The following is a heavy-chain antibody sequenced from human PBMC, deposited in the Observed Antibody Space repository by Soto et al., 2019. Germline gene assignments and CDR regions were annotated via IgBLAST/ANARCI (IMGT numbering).Heavy chain of an antibody. V-gene: IGHV3-33*01. CDR1: GFTFSSYG. J-gene: IGHJ4*02. Sequence: QVQLVESGGGVVQPGRSLRLSCAASGFTFSSYGMHWVRQAPGKGLEWVAVIWYDGSNKYYADSVKGRFTISRDNSKNTLYLQMNSLRAEDTAVYYCEREGGITYRGYFDYWGQGTLVTVSS. D-gene: IGHD6-13*01. CDR3: EREGGITYRGYFDY. CDR2: IWYDGSNK.